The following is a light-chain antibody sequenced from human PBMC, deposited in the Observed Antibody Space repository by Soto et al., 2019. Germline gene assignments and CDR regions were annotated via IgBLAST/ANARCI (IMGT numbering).Light chain of an antibody. Sequence: QSALTQPASVSGSPGQSITISCTGSNTDIGGYNYLSWYQQHPGRAPRLIIFEVSHRPSGISDRFSASKSANAASLTISGLQAEDEADYYCASYTSRTTWLFGGGTKLTVL. J-gene: IGLJ3*02. CDR2: EVS. V-gene: IGLV2-14*03. CDR3: ASYTSRTTWL. CDR1: NTDIGGYNY.